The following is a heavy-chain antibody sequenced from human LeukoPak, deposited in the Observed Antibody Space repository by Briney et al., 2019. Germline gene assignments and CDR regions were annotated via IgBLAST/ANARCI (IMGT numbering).Heavy chain of an antibody. Sequence: PGGSLRLSCAASGFTFSSYEMNWVRQAPGKGLEWVSYISSSGSTIYYADSVKGRFTISRDNAKNSLYLQMNSLRAEDTAVYYCAKGSEWELLQSFFDYWGQGTLVTVSS. CDR3: AKGSEWELLQSFFDY. D-gene: IGHD1-26*01. CDR2: ISSSGSTI. CDR1: GFTFSSYE. V-gene: IGHV3-48*03. J-gene: IGHJ4*02.